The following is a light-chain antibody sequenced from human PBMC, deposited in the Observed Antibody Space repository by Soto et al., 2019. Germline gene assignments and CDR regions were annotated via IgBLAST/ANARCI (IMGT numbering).Light chain of an antibody. J-gene: IGKJ4*01. CDR2: GAS. V-gene: IGKV3-15*01. CDR1: QSVSSD. CDR3: QQYRDWPLT. Sequence: VMTQSPATLSVSTGERATLSCRASQSVSSDLAWYQQKRGQAPRLLIFGASTRATGIPARFSGSGSGTDFTLTISSLQSEDFAVYYCQQYRDWPLTFGGGTKVESK.